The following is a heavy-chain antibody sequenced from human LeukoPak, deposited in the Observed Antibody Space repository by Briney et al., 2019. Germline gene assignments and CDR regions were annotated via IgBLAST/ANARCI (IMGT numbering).Heavy chain of an antibody. CDR2: INPDSGAT. CDR1: GYTFSGYY. Sequence: ASVKVSCKASGYTFSGYYIHWVRQAPGQGLEWMGWINPDSGATKYAQTFQGRVTMTRDTSINTAYMELSRVRSDDTAVYYCARGDWELIRSGHDRFDPWGQGTLVTVSS. J-gene: IGHJ5*02. V-gene: IGHV1-2*02. CDR3: ARGDWELIRSGHDRFDP. D-gene: IGHD4-23*01.